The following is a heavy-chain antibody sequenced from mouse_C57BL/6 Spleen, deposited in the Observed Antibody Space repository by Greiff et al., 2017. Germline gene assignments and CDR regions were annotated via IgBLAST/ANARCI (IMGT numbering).Heavy chain of an antibody. CDR1: GYTFTDYY. Sequence: QVHVKQSGAELVRPGASVKLSCKASGYTFTDYYINWVKQRPGQGLEWIARIYPGSGNTYYNEKFKGKATLTAEKSSSTAYMQLSSLTSEDSAVYFCARGYTTVVEDYAMDYWGQGTSVTVSS. J-gene: IGHJ4*01. V-gene: IGHV1-76*01. CDR3: ARGYTTVVEDYAMDY. CDR2: IYPGSGNT. D-gene: IGHD1-1*01.